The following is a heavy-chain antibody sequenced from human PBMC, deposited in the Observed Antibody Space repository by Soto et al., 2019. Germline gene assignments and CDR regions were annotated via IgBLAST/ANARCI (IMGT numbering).Heavy chain of an antibody. Sequence: QVQLVQSGAEVKKPGASVKVSCKASGYTFTSYAMHWVRQAPGQRLEWMGWINAGNGNTKYSQKFQGRVTITRDTSASTAYMELSSLRSEDTAVYYCASQDLGYCSSTSCYAARGPYYYYYYGMDVWGQGTTVTVSS. V-gene: IGHV1-3*01. CDR3: ASQDLGYCSSTSCYAARGPYYYYYYGMDV. J-gene: IGHJ6*02. CDR1: GYTFTSYA. D-gene: IGHD2-2*01. CDR2: INAGNGNT.